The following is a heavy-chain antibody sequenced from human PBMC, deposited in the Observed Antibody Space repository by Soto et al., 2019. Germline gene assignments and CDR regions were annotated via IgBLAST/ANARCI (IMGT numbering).Heavy chain of an antibody. D-gene: IGHD2-8*01. CDR2: ISGYNGDT. CDR1: GYTFTRYG. V-gene: IGHV1-18*01. J-gene: IGHJ6*02. CDR3: AKNGQPPYYYYGMDV. Sequence: QGHLVQSGAEVKKPGASVKVSCKASGYTFTRYGISWVRQAPGQGLEWMGWISGYNGDTNYAQRFPGRVTMTIDTSTSTASMELRSLTSDDTAVYYCAKNGQPPYYYYGMDVWCQGTSVTVSS.